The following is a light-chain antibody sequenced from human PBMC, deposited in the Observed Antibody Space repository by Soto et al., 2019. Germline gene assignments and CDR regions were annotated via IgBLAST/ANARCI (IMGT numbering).Light chain of an antibody. CDR3: QQTFKTPHT. Sequence: QMTQSPASLSASVGDRVTITCRASQTISSYLNWYQQKAGAAPKLLIYSASTLQSGVPSRFSGSGFGTDYTLTISSLQPEDFAIYYCQQTFKTPHTFGQGTKLDIK. V-gene: IGKV1-39*01. CDR2: SAS. CDR1: QTISSY. J-gene: IGKJ2*01.